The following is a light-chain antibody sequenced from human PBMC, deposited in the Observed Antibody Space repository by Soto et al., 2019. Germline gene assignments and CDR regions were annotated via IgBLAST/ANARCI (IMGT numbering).Light chain of an antibody. CDR2: WAS. Sequence: DIVMTQSPDSLAVSLGERATLNCKSSQSVLYSSNNKNYLAWYQQKPGQPPKLLIYWASTRESGVPGRFSGSGSGTDFALTISSLQAEDVAVYYCQQYYSTPDTFGQGTKLEIK. J-gene: IGKJ2*01. V-gene: IGKV4-1*01. CDR1: QSVLYSSNNKNY. CDR3: QQYYSTPDT.